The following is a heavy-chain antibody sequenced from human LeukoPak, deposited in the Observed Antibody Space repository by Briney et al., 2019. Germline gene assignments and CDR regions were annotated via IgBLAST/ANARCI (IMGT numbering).Heavy chain of an antibody. D-gene: IGHD5-12*01. J-gene: IGHJ4*02. V-gene: IGHV3-30-3*01. CDR1: GFTFSSYA. CDR3: ARNGRPHIVDTTTLDC. Sequence: PGRSLRLSCAASGFTFSSYAMRWVRQAPGKGLEWVAVISYDGSNEYYADSVKGRFTISRDNSKNTLYLQMNSLRAEDTAVYYCARNGRPHIVDTTTLDCWGQGTLVTVSS. CDR2: ISYDGSNE.